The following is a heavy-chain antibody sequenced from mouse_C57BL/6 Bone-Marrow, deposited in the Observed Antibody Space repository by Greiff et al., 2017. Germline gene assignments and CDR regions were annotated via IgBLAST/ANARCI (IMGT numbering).Heavy chain of an antibody. D-gene: IGHD1-1*01. CDR3: ARLITTVVARAMDY. J-gene: IGHJ4*01. Sequence: QLQQSGPELVKPGASVKISCKASGYSFTDYNMNWVKQSNGKSLEWIGVINPNYGTTSYNQKFKGKATLTVDQSSSTAYMQLNSLTSEDSAVYYCARLITTVVARAMDYWGQGTSVTVSS. V-gene: IGHV1-39*01. CDR1: GYSFTDYN. CDR2: INPNYGTT.